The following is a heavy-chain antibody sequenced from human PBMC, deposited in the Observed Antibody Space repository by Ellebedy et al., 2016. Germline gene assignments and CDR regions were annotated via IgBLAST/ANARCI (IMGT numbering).Heavy chain of an antibody. D-gene: IGHD3-3*01. CDR1: GYTFTSYG. CDR2: ISAYNGNT. J-gene: IGHJ4*02. Sequence: ASVKVSCKASGYTFTSYGISWVRQAPGQGLEWMGWISAYNGNTNYAQKLQGRVTMTTDTSTSTAYMELSSLRSEDTAVYYCARAYDFWSGYLIDCWGQGTLVTVSS. CDR3: ARAYDFWSGYLIDC. V-gene: IGHV1-18*01.